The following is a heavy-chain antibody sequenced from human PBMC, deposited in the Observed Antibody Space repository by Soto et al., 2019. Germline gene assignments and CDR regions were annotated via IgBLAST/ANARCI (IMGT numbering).Heavy chain of an antibody. CDR3: ARGVRGDWNFGY. Sequence: ASVKVSCKASGYTFTSYAMHWVRQAPGQRLEWMGWINAGNGNTKYSQKFQGRVTITRDTSASTAYMELSSLRSEDTAVYYCARGVRGDWNFGYWGQGTLVTVSS. CDR2: INAGNGNT. CDR1: GYTFTSYA. J-gene: IGHJ4*02. V-gene: IGHV1-3*01. D-gene: IGHD1-1*01.